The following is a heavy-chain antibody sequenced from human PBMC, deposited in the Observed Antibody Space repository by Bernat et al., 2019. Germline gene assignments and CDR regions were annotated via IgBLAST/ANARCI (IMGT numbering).Heavy chain of an antibody. CDR2: ISAYNGNT. CDR3: VRDTSTVTPIFSDY. D-gene: IGHD4-17*01. V-gene: IGHV1-18*04. CDR1: GYTFTSYG. J-gene: IGHJ4*02. Sequence: QVQLVQSGAEVKKPGASVKVSCKASGYTFTSYGFNWVRQAPGQGLEWMGWISAYNGNTNYAQKLQGRVTMTTDPSTTTAYMELRSLRFDDTAIYYCVRDTSTVTPIFSDYWGQGTLVTVSS.